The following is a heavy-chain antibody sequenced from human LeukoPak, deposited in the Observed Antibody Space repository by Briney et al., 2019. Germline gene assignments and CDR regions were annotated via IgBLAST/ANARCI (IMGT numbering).Heavy chain of an antibody. V-gene: IGHV1-69*13. CDR3: ARDSITIFGVVTPRRFYFDY. J-gene: IGHJ4*02. CDR2: IIPIFGTA. Sequence: SVKVSCKASGGTFSSYAISWVRQAPGQGPEWMGGIIPIFGTANYAQKFQGRVTITADESTSTAYMELSSLRSEDTAVYYCARDSITIFGVVTPRRFYFDYWGQGTLVTVSS. D-gene: IGHD3-3*01. CDR1: GGTFSSYA.